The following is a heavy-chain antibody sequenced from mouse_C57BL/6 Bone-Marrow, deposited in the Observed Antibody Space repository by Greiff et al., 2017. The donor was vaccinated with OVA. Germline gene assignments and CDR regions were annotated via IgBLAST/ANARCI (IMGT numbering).Heavy chain of an antibody. CDR3: ARDGWLRYYAMDY. Sequence: QVQLKQPGAELVKPGASVKLSCKASGYTFTSYWMHWVKQRPGQGLEWIGMIHPNSGSTNYNEKFKSKATLTVDKSSSTAYMQLSSLTSEDSAVYYCARDGWLRYYAMDYWGQGTSVTVSS. CDR1: GYTFTSYW. CDR2: IHPNSGST. D-gene: IGHD2-2*01. J-gene: IGHJ4*01. V-gene: IGHV1-64*01.